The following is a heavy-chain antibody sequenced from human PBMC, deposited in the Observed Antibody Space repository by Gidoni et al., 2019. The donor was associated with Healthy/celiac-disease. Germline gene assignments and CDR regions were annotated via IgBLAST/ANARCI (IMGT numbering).Heavy chain of an antibody. D-gene: IGHD2-2*01. Sequence: QVQLQQWGAGLLKPSATLSLTCAVYGGSFSGYYWSWIRQPPGKGLEWIGEINHSGSTNYNPSLKSRVTISVDTSKNQFSLKLSSVTAADTAVYYCARIVPAVPFDYWGQGTLVTVSS. CDR3: ARIVPAVPFDY. CDR2: INHSGST. CDR1: GGSFSGYY. V-gene: IGHV4-34*01. J-gene: IGHJ4*02.